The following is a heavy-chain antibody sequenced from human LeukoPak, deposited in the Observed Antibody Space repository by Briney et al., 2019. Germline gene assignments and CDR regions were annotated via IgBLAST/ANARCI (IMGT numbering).Heavy chain of an antibody. V-gene: IGHV3-30-3*01. D-gene: IGHD6-13*01. Sequence: GGSLRLSCAASGFTFSSYAMHWVRQAPGKGLEWVAVISYDGSNKYYADSVKGRFTISRDNSKNTLYLQMNSLRAEDTAVYYCAREGSSSWYGISEDAYFDYWGQGTLVTVSS. J-gene: IGHJ4*02. CDR1: GFTFSSYA. CDR3: AREGSSSWYGISEDAYFDY. CDR2: ISYDGSNK.